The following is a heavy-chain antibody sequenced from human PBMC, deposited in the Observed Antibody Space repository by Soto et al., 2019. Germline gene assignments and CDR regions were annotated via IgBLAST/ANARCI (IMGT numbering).Heavy chain of an antibody. D-gene: IGHD5-18*01. Sequence: PGESLKISCKGSGYSFTSYWIGWVRQMPGKGLEWMGIIYPGDSDTRYSPSFQGQVTISADKSISTAYLQWSSLKASDTAMYYCARTRVPRGYSYGYYFDYWGQGTLVTVS. V-gene: IGHV5-51*01. J-gene: IGHJ4*02. CDR3: ARTRVPRGYSYGYYFDY. CDR1: GYSFTSYW. CDR2: IYPGDSDT.